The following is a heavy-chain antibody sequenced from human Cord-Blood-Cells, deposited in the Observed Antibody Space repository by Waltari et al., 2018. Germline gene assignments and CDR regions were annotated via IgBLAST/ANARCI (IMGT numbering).Heavy chain of an antibody. CDR1: GYSISSGYY. Sequence: QVQLQESGPGLVKPSETLSLTCTVSGYSISSGYYWGWIRQPPGKGLEWIGGIYHSGSTYDTPSLKSRFTISVDTSKNQFSLKLSSVTAADTAVYYCARSQELRYYFDTGAREPWSPSPQ. J-gene: IGHJ4*02. CDR3: ARSQELRYYFDT. V-gene: IGHV4-38-2*02. CDR2: IYHSGST. D-gene: IGHD1-26*01.